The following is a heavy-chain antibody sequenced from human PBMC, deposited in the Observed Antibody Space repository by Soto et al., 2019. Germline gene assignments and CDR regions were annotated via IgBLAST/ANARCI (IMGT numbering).Heavy chain of an antibody. CDR3: AKDRPRRTSGYVFDY. D-gene: IGHD5-18*01. CDR1: GFTFSTYA. CDR2: VSASGLNT. Sequence: EVQLLESGGKLVQPGGSLTLSCAASGFTFSTYAMAWVRQAPGKGLEWVSGVSASGLNTDYADPVKGRFYISRDNSKNTVSLHMNSLRAEDTALDYFAKDRPRRTSGYVFDYWGQGTPVTVSS. J-gene: IGHJ4*02. V-gene: IGHV3-23*01.